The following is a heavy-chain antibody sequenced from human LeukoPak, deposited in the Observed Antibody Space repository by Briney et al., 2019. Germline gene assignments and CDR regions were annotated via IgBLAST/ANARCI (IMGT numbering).Heavy chain of an antibody. Sequence: GGSLRLSCAASGFTFGNYAMSWVRQAPGKGLEWVSAISGSGGSTYYADSVKGRFTISRDNSKNTLYLQMNSLRAEDTAVYYCAKDSHDSSSSYPSLIGGLNWYFDLWGRGTLVTVSS. J-gene: IGHJ2*01. CDR3: AKDSHDSSSSYPSLIGGLNWYFDL. D-gene: IGHD6-6*01. V-gene: IGHV3-23*01. CDR2: ISGSGGST. CDR1: GFTFGNYA.